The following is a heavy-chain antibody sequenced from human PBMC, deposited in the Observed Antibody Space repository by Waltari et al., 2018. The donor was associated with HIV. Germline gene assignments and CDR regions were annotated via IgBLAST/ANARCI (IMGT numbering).Heavy chain of an antibody. CDR3: AKDRSGNYYNPWFDP. V-gene: IGHV3-9*01. J-gene: IGHJ5*02. D-gene: IGHD3-10*01. Sequence: EVQLVESGGGLVQPGRSLRLSCAASGFPFDDYAMHWLRQVPGNGREGFSVISWNGGGIGYADSGKGRFTISRDNAKNSLYLQMNSLRAEDTAMYYCAKDRSGNYYNPWFDPWGQGTLVTVSS. CDR2: ISWNGGGI. CDR1: GFPFDDYA.